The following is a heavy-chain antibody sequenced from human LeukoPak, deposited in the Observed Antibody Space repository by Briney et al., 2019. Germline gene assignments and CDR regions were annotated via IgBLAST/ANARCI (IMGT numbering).Heavy chain of an antibody. V-gene: IGHV1-69*06. CDR1: GGTFSSYA. J-gene: IGHJ4*02. CDR2: IIPIFGTA. D-gene: IGHD2-15*01. Sequence: ASVKVSCKASGGTFSSYAISWVRQAPGQGLEWMGGIIPIFGTANYAQKFQGRVTITADKSTSTAYMELSSLRSEDTAVYYCATAYCSGGSCYSFDYWGQGTLVTVSS. CDR3: ATAYCSGGSCYSFDY.